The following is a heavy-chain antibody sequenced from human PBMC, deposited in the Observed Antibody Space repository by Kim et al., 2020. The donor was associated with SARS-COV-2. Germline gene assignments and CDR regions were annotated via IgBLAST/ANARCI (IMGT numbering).Heavy chain of an antibody. V-gene: IGHV3-74*01. CDR2: INSDGGTT. D-gene: IGHD1-26*01. J-gene: IGHJ4*02. Sequence: GGSLRLSCVASGFTFSSYWMHWVRQAPGKGLVWVSRINSDGGTTFYADSVKGRFTISRDNAKSTLYLQMNSLRAEDTAVYYCASLRYTGTYYYFDYWGQGTLVTLSS. CDR3: ASLRYTGTYYYFDY. CDR1: GFTFSSYW.